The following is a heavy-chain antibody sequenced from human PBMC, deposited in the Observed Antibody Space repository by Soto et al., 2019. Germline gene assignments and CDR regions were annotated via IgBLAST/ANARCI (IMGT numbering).Heavy chain of an antibody. CDR2: LYYIWSA. Sequence: PSENLSLTLSVSGVSVSSPSLYWAVVRQSPVKRLERIGSLYYIWSAYYSTSIKSRISISADSSRSQFSLKLASVTAADTGLYFCTRQTTGGYPPKEFDHWGQGALHSISS. J-gene: IGHJ4*02. CDR3: TRQTTGGYPPKEFDH. V-gene: IGHV4-39*01. CDR1: GVSVSSPSLY. D-gene: IGHD2-15*01.